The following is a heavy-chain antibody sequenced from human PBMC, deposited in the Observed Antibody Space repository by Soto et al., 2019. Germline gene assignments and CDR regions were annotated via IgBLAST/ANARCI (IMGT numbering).Heavy chain of an antibody. CDR3: AREGCSSTSCYMAQGGFDY. CDR1: GFTFSSYG. J-gene: IGHJ4*02. Sequence: GGSLRLSCAASGFTFSSYGMHWVRQAPGKGLEWVAVIWYDGSNKYYADSVKGRFTISRDNSKNTLYLQMNSLRAEDTAVYYCAREGCSSTSCYMAQGGFDYWGQGTLVTVSS. CDR2: IWYDGSNK. D-gene: IGHD2-2*02. V-gene: IGHV3-33*01.